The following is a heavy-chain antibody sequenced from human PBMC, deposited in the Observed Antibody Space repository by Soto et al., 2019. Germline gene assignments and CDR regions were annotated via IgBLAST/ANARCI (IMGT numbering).Heavy chain of an antibody. D-gene: IGHD1-1*01. CDR3: ARGTTTSPFSVMDV. V-gene: IGHV3-30-3*01. J-gene: IGHJ6*02. Sequence: ESGGGVVQPGRSLRLSCAASGFTFSYHALNWVRQAPGKGLEWVAVISYDGDNKYIAEAVKGRLTISRDNPKNTVSLQVNSLRTEDTAMYFCARGTTTSPFSVMDVWGQGPTVTVSS. CDR2: ISYDGDNK. CDR1: GFTFSYHA.